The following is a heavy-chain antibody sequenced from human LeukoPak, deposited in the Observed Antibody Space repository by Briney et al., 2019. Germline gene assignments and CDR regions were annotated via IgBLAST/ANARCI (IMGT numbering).Heavy chain of an antibody. J-gene: IGHJ4*02. V-gene: IGHV1-8*01. Sequence: ASVKVSCNASGYTFTNNDIHWVRQATGQGLEWMGWMHPNSDDTGYAQKFQGRVTMTRNTSISTAYMELSSLRPEDTAVYYCARHFGTGDNFDYWGQGTLLIVSS. CDR2: MHPNSDDT. D-gene: IGHD1-1*01. CDR1: GYTFTNND. CDR3: ARHFGTGDNFDY.